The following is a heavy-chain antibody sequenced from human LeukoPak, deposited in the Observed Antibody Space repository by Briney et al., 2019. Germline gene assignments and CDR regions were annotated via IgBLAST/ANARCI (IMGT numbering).Heavy chain of an antibody. J-gene: IGHJ4*02. CDR2: INHSGST. Sequence: PSETLSLTRAVYGGSFSGYYWSWIRQPPGKGLEWIGEINHSGSTNYNPSLKSRVAISVDTSKNQFSLKLSSVTAADTAVYYCAREASRIAAAGIRYIIDYWGQGTLVTVSS. CDR1: GGSFSGYY. V-gene: IGHV4-34*01. D-gene: IGHD6-13*01. CDR3: AREASRIAAAGIRYIIDY.